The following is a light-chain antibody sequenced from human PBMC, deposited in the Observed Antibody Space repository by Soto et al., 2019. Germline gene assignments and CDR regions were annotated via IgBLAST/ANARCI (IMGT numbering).Light chain of an antibody. CDR2: SNN. CDR1: SSNIGSNT. J-gene: IGLJ1*01. CDR3: AVWDDSLNGYV. Sequence: QSVLTQPPSASGTPGQRVTISCSGSSSNIGSNTVNWYQQLPGAAPKLLIQSNNQRPSGVPDRFSGSQSGTSASLAISGLQSEDEADYYCAVWDDSLNGYVFGTGTMLTVL. V-gene: IGLV1-44*01.